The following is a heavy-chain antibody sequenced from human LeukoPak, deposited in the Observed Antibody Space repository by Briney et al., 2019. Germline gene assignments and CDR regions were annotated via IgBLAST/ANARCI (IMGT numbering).Heavy chain of an antibody. D-gene: IGHD3-16*02. CDR1: GFTFSSYS. CDR3: ARDLSWSIDY. Sequence: PGGSLRLSCAASGFTFSSYSMNWVRQAPGKGLEWVSSISSSSSYIYYVDSVKGRFTISRDNAKNSLYLQMNSLRAEDTAVYYCARDLSWSIDYWGQGTLVTVSS. CDR2: ISSSSSYI. J-gene: IGHJ4*02. V-gene: IGHV3-21*01.